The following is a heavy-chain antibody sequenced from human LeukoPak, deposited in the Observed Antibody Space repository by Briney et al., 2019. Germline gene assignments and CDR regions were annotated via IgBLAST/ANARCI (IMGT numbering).Heavy chain of an antibody. D-gene: IGHD3-22*01. Sequence: PGGSLRLSCAASGFTFSSYSMNWVRQAPGKGLEWVSSISSSSSYIYYADSVKGRFTISRDNAKNSLYLQMYSLRAEDTAVYYCARDGLNTYYYDSSGYYGEIDYWGQGTLVTVSS. CDR1: GFTFSSYS. CDR3: ARDGLNTYYYDSSGYYGEIDY. V-gene: IGHV3-21*01. J-gene: IGHJ4*02. CDR2: ISSSSSYI.